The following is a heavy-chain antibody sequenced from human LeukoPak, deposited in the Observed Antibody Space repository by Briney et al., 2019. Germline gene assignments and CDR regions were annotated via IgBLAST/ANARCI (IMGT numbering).Heavy chain of an antibody. D-gene: IGHD7-27*01. CDR3: AREDWGN. Sequence: ASVKVSCKASGYTFTSYGISWVRQAPGQGLEWMGWITTNTGNPTYVQGFTGRFVFSLDTSVSTAYLQISGLKAEDTAVYYCAREDWGNWGQGTLVTVSS. CDR1: GYTFTSYG. CDR2: ITTNTGNP. J-gene: IGHJ4*02. V-gene: IGHV7-4-1*02.